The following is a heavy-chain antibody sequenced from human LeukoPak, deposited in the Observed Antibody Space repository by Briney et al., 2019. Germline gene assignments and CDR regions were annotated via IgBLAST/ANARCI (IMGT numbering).Heavy chain of an antibody. D-gene: IGHD1-26*01. V-gene: IGHV4-4*02. CDR2: IYHSGST. J-gene: IGHJ3*02. Sequence: SGTLSLTCAVSGGSISSSNWWSWVRQPPGKGLEWIGEIYHSGSTNYNPSLKSRVTISADKSISTAYLQWSSLKASDTAMYYCARHASGSYYYAFDIWGQGTMVTVSS. CDR1: GGSISSSNW. CDR3: ARHASGSYYYAFDI.